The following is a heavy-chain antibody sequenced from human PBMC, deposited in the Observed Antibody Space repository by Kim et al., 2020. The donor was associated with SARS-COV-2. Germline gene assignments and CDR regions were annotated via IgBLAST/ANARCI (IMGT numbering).Heavy chain of an antibody. D-gene: IGHD3-10*01. V-gene: IGHV3-30*04. CDR2: ISYDGRNK. Sequence: GGSLRLSCAASGFTFSGYVMHWVRQAPGKGLEWVALISYDGRNKDYVDSVKGRFTISRDNSKNTLYLQMNSLRTEDTAVYYCARGDYHGSGSYYNGDHWGQGTLVTVSS. CDR3: ARGDYHGSGSYYNGDH. CDR1: GFTFSGYV. J-gene: IGHJ4*02.